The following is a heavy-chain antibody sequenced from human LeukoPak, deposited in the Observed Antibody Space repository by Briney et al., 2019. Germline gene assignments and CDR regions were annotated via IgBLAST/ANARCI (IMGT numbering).Heavy chain of an antibody. D-gene: IGHD6-19*01. J-gene: IGHJ4*02. V-gene: IGHV3-21*01. Sequence: PGGSLRPSCAASGFTFSSYSMNWVRQAPGKGLEWVSSISSSSNYIYYADSVKGRFTISRDNAKNSLYLQMNSLRAEDTAVYYCARVYSSGWQFDYWGQGTLVTVSS. CDR3: ARVYSSGWQFDY. CDR1: GFTFSSYS. CDR2: ISSSSNYI.